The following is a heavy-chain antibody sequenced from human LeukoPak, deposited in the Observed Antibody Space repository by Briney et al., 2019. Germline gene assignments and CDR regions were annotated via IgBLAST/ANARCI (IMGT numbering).Heavy chain of an antibody. CDR3: ARDLGAGSHYRIDY. J-gene: IGHJ4*02. V-gene: IGHV4-39*02. CDR1: GGSISSSSYY. CDR2: IYYSGST. D-gene: IGHD3-10*01. Sequence: SETLSLTCTVSGGSISSSSYYWGWIRQPPGKGLEWIGSIYYSGSTYYNPSLKSRVTISVDTSKNQFSLKLSSVTAADTAVYYCARDLGAGSHYRIDYWGQGNLVTVSS.